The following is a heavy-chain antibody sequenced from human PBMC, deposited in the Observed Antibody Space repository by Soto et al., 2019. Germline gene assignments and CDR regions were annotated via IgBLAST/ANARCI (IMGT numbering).Heavy chain of an antibody. Sequence: PGGSLRLSCAASGFTFSSYAMHWVRQAPGKGLEWVAVISYDGSNKYYADSVKGRFTISRDNSKNTLYLQMNSLRAEDTAVYYCARDLTTDEVPAHYYYGMDVWGQGTTVTV. CDR2: ISYDGSNK. V-gene: IGHV3-30-3*01. J-gene: IGHJ6*02. CDR3: ARDLTTDEVPAHYYYGMDV. D-gene: IGHD4-4*01. CDR1: GFTFSSYA.